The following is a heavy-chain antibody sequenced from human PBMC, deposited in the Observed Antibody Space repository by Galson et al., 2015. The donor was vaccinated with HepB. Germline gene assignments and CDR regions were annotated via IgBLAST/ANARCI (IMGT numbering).Heavy chain of an antibody. CDR1: GFTFGDYA. Sequence: SLRLSCAASGFTFGDYAMSWFRQAPGKGLEWVGFIRSKAYGGTTEYAASVKGRFTISRDDSKSIAYLQMNSLKTEDTAVYYCTRDSYDFWSGPFDPWGQGTLVTVSS. D-gene: IGHD3-3*01. CDR3: TRDSYDFWSGPFDP. V-gene: IGHV3-49*03. CDR2: IRSKAYGGTT. J-gene: IGHJ5*02.